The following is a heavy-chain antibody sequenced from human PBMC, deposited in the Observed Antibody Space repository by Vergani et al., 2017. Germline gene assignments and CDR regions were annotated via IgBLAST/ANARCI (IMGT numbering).Heavy chain of an antibody. CDR3: AKDPRLKEDYYYYYMDV. CDR2: ISHDGNKK. Sequence: QMQLAESGGAVVQPGKALRLSCAASGFNFSNYGMHWVRQAPGGGLEWVSVISHDGNKKYYVDSVKGRFTISRDNSKNTLYLYMNSLRADDTAVYYCAKDPRLKEDYYYYYMDVWGKGTTVTVSS. V-gene: IGHV3-30*18. CDR1: GFNFSNYG. J-gene: IGHJ6*03.